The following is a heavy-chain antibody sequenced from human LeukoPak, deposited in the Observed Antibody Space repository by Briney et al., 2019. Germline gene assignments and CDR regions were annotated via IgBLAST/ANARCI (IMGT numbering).Heavy chain of an antibody. CDR1: GFTFSSYA. CDR3: AKYRGSNYFHWHMGV. V-gene: IGHV3-30-3*02. Sequence: GRSLRLSCAASGFTFSSYAMHWVRQAPGKGLEWVAVISYDGSNKYYADSVKGRFTISRDNAKNTLYLQMNSLRAEDTAVYYRAKYRGSNYFHWHMGVWGKGTTVTVSS. D-gene: IGHD1-26*01. J-gene: IGHJ6*03. CDR2: ISYDGSNK.